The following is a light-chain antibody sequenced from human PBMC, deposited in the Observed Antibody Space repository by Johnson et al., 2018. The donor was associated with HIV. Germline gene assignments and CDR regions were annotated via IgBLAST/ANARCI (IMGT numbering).Light chain of an antibody. CDR3: GTWDSGLSAGV. J-gene: IGLJ1*01. V-gene: IGLV1-51*02. Sequence: QSVLTQPPSVSAAPGQRVTISCSGGIANIGNNYVSWYQQLPGTAPKLLIYEHNKRPSGIPDRFSGSKSGTSATLDISGLQTGDEADYYCGTWDSGLSAGVSGTGTKVTVL. CDR2: EHN. CDR1: IANIGNNY.